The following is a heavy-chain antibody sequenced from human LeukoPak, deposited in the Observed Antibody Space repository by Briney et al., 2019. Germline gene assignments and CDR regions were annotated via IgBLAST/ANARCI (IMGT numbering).Heavy chain of an antibody. D-gene: IGHD3-16*01. J-gene: IGHJ6*03. CDR1: GFTFISYA. CDR2: IIISSSTI. V-gene: IGHV3-48*01. CDR3: ARDPARKGGTYYYYYMDV. Sequence: GALGLSVAASGFTFISYARHGFRQAPGRGRGWVYNIIISSSTIYYADSVKGRFTISRDNAKNSLYLQVNSLRAEDTAVYYCARDPARKGGTYYYYYMDVWGKGTTVTVSS.